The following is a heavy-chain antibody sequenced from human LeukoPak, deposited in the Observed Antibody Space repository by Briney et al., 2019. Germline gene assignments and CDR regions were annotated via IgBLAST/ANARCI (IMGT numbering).Heavy chain of an antibody. J-gene: IGHJ4*02. V-gene: IGHV3-23*01. CDR2: ITGSGGTT. CDR1: GFTFSNYA. Sequence: QPGASLRLSCAASGFTFSNYAVSWVRQAPGKGLEWVSAITGSGGTTWYADSVKGHFTISRDNSKNTLYLQMNSLGAEDTAVYYCAKWGDYDGLTGYDSDCWGQGTLVTVSS. D-gene: IGHD3-9*01. CDR3: AKWGDYDGLTGYDSDC.